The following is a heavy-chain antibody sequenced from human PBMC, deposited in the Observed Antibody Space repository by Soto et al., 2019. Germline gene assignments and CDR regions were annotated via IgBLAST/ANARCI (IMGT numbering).Heavy chain of an antibody. D-gene: IGHD6-13*01. V-gene: IGHV4-39*01. CDR2: IYYSGST. J-gene: IGHJ2*01. CDR3: ARQGAAADPYWYFDL. Sequence: SETLSLTCTVSGGSISSSSYYWGWIRQPPGKGLEWIGSIYYSGSTYYNPSLKSRVTISVDTSKNQFSLKLSSVTAADTAVYYCARQGAAADPYWYFDLWGRGTLVTVSS. CDR1: GGSISSSSYY.